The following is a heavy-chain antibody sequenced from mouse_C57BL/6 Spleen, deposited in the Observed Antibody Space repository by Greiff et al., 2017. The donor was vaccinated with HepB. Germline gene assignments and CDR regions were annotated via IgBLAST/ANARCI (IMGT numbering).Heavy chain of an antibody. CDR1: GFTFSDAW. V-gene: IGHV6-6*01. CDR3: TRTAQATGGYFDY. J-gene: IGHJ2*01. Sequence: GGGLVQPGGSMKLSCAASGFTFSDAWMDWVRQSPEKGLEWVAEIRNKANNHATYYAASVKGRFTISRDDSKSSVYLQMNSLRAEDTGIYYCTRTAQATGGYFDYWGQGTTLTVSS. D-gene: IGHD3-2*02. CDR2: IRNKANNHAT.